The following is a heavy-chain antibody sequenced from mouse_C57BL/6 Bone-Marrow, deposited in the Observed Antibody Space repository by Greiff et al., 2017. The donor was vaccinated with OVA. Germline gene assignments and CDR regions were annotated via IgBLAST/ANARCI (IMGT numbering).Heavy chain of an antibody. CDR1: GFTFSDYG. CDR3: ARRHDYGSTGYFDV. CDR2: ISSGSSTI. D-gene: IGHD1-1*01. J-gene: IGHJ1*03. V-gene: IGHV5-17*01. Sequence: EVKVVESGGGLVKPGGSLKLSCAASGFTFSDYGMHWVRQAPEKGLEWVAYISSGSSTIYYADTVKGRFTISRDNAKNTLFLQMTSLRSEDTAMYYCARRHDYGSTGYFDVWGTGTTVTVSS.